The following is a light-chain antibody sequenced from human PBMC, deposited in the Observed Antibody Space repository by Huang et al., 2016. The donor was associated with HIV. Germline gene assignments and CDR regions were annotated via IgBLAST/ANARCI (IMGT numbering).Light chain of an antibody. V-gene: IGKV1-39*01. Sequence: DIQMTQSPSSLSASVGDRVTITCRASQSISSYLNWYQQKPGKAPKILIYAASSLQSGVPSRFSGSGSGTDFTLTITSLQPEDFATYYCQQSYSTPLVTFGGGTKVEIK. CDR3: QQSYSTPLVT. CDR1: QSISSY. CDR2: AAS. J-gene: IGKJ4*01.